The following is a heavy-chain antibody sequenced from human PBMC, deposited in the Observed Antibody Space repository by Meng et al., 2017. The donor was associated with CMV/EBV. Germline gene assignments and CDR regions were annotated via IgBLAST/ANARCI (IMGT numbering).Heavy chain of an antibody. Sequence: GPLRLSCTVSGGSISSYYWSWIRQPPGKGLEWIGYIYYSGSTNYNPSLKSRVTISVDTSKNQFSLKLSSVTAADTAVYYCARGLRNYYDSSGPAYYFDYWGQGTLVTVSS. V-gene: IGHV4-59*01. CDR3: ARGLRNYYDSSGPAYYFDY. J-gene: IGHJ4*02. CDR1: GGSISSYY. CDR2: IYYSGST. D-gene: IGHD3-22*01.